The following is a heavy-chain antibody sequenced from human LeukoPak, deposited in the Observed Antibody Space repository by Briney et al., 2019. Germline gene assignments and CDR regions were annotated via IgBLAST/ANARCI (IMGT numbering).Heavy chain of an antibody. CDR2: ISSSGNII. V-gene: IGHV3-11*01. CDR3: ARATAAATAMIYFDY. CDR1: GFTFSDYY. Sequence: PGGSLRLSCAASGFTFSDYYMSWIRQAPGKGLEWVSYISSSGNIIYSADSVKGRFTISRDNAKNSLYLQINSLRAEDTAVYYCARATAAATAMIYFDYWGQGTLVTVSS. D-gene: IGHD5-18*01. J-gene: IGHJ4*02.